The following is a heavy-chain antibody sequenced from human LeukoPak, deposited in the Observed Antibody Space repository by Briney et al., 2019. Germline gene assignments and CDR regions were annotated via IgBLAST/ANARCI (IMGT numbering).Heavy chain of an antibody. V-gene: IGHV3-7*01. Sequence: GGSLRLSCAASGFTFSSYAMSWVRQAPGKGLEWVANIKQDGSEKYYVDSVKGRFTISRDNAKNSLYLQMNSLRAEDTAVYYCARALAYGMRGIDYWGLGTLVTVSS. J-gene: IGHJ4*02. CDR1: GFTFSSYA. CDR3: ARALAYGMRGIDY. D-gene: IGHD2-8*01. CDR2: IKQDGSEK.